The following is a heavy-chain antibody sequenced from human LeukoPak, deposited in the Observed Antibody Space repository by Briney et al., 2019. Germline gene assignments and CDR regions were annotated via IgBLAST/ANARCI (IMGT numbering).Heavy chain of an antibody. Sequence: SETLSLTCTVSGDSISSSSFYGAWIRQPPGKGLEYIGSVFYSGSTYYNPSLRSRVTFSVDTSKNQFSLKLSSVTAADTAVYYCARSVVVVAAYDYWGQGTLVTVSS. V-gene: IGHV4-39*01. J-gene: IGHJ4*02. D-gene: IGHD2-15*01. CDR1: GDSISSSSFY. CDR3: ARSVVVVAAYDY. CDR2: VFYSGST.